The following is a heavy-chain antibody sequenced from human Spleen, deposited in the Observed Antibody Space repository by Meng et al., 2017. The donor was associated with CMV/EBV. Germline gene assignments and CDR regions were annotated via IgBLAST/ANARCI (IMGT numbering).Heavy chain of an antibody. CDR3: ARILPLAGYFDY. V-gene: IGHV4-4*02. D-gene: IGHD3-3*01. J-gene: IGHJ4*02. CDR2: IYHSGAT. CDR1: GGSISGTNW. Sequence: VPGGSISGTNWWTWVRQPPRKGLDWIGDIYHSGATKYNPSLDSRVILSVDKSKNKISLKLTSLTAADTAVYYCARILPLAGYFDYWGQGTLVTVSS.